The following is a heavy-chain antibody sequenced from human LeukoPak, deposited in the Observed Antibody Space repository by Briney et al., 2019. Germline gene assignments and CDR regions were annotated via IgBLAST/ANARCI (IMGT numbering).Heavy chain of an antibody. CDR3: TTDLSTGWELPY. J-gene: IGHJ4*02. D-gene: IGHD1-26*01. CDR2: IKSKTDGGTT. CDR1: GFTVSSNY. Sequence: GGSLRLSCAASGFTVSSNYMSWVRQAPGKGLEWVGRIKSKTDGGTTDYAAPVKGRFTISRDDSKNTLYLQMNSLKTEDTAVYYCTTDLSTGWELPYWGQGTLVTVSS. V-gene: IGHV3-15*01.